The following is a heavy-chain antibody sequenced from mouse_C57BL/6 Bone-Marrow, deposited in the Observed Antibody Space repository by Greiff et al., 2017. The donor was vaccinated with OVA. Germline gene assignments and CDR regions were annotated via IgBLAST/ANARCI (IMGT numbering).Heavy chain of an antibody. CDR2: INPNNGGT. CDR3: ARGGNWHFDY. D-gene: IGHD2-1*01. Sequence: EVQLQQSGPELVKPGASVKISCKASGYTFTDYYMNWVKQSHGKSLEWIGDINPNNGGTSYNQKFKGKATLTVDKSSSTAYMELRSLTSEDSAVYYCARGGNWHFDYWGQGTTLTVSS. J-gene: IGHJ2*01. CDR1: GYTFTDYY. V-gene: IGHV1-26*01.